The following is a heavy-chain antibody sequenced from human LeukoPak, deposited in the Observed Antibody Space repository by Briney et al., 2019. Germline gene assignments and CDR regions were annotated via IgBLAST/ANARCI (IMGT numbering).Heavy chain of an antibody. J-gene: IGHJ4*02. CDR1: GFTFSNYG. CDR2: IWYDGINK. V-gene: IGHV3-33*06. Sequence: PGRSLRLSCAASGFTFSNYGMHWVRQAPGKGLEWVAVIWYDGINKYYADSVKGRFTISRDNSKNTLYLQMNSLRAEDTAVYYCANNFDYWGQGTLVTVSS. CDR3: ANNFDY.